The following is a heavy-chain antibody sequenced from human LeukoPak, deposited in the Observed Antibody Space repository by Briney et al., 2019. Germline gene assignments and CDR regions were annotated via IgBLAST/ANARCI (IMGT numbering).Heavy chain of an antibody. D-gene: IGHD6-6*01. CDR3: ARVNEYSSSYYFDY. V-gene: IGHV4-30-2*01. CDR2: IYHSGNT. J-gene: IGHJ4*02. Sequence: SQTLSLTCTVSGDSISSGGYYWSWVRQPPGKGLEWIGYIYHSGNTYYNPSLKSRVTISVDRSKNQFSLKLSSVTAADTAVYFCARVNEYSSSYYFDYWGQGTLVTVSS. CDR1: GDSISSGGYY.